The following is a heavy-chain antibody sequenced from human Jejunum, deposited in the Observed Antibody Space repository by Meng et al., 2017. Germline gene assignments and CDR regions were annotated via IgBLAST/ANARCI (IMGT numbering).Heavy chain of an antibody. CDR3: ARDLLGPAIAATGWFDP. CDR1: GASTSDSNW. J-gene: IGHJ5*02. V-gene: IGHV4-4*02. D-gene: IGHD6-13*01. CDR2: IYHTGTT. Sequence: VPLPGAGPGLVKPSGTLSLTCAFSGASTSDSNWWSWVPQPLGKALEWIGEIYHTGTTNYNPSLKSRVTMSLDKSKNQFSLELTSVTAADTAVYYCARDLLGPAIAATGWFDPWGQGTLVTVSS.